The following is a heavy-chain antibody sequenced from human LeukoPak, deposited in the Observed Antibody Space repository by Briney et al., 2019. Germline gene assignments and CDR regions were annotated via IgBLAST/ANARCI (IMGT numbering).Heavy chain of an antibody. V-gene: IGHV4-59*01. CDR3: ARKGRYYYSYFDY. D-gene: IGHD3-22*01. J-gene: IGHJ4*02. CDR2: IYYSGST. CDR1: GGSIGSYY. Sequence: SETLSLTWTVSGGSIGSYYWSWIRQPPGKGLEWIGYIYYSGSTNYNPSLKSRVTISVDTSKNQFSLKLSSVTAADTAVYYCARKGRYYYSYFDYWGQGTLVTVSS.